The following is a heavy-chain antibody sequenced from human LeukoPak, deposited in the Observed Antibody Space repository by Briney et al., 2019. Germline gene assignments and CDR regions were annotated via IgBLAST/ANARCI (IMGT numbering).Heavy chain of an antibody. Sequence: SETLSLACSVSGGSINGHYWSWIRQPPGKRLEWIGYIFNTGNTNYNPSLASRVTMSVDTSRAQFFLRLSPVTAADTAVYYCASLYPRESHFDYWGQGTLVTVSS. J-gene: IGHJ4*02. CDR2: IFNTGNT. CDR3: ASLYPRESHFDY. CDR1: GGSINGHY. D-gene: IGHD2-8*01. V-gene: IGHV4-59*11.